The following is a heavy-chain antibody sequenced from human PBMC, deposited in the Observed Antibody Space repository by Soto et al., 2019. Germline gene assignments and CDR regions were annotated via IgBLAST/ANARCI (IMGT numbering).Heavy chain of an antibody. J-gene: IGHJ4*02. D-gene: IGHD1-7*01. CDR3: ARETNYRKQYYFDY. V-gene: IGHV4-31*03. CDR1: GGSNSSGGYY. CDR2: LYYSGST. Sequence: PSETLSLTCTVSGGSNSSGGYYWSGIRQHPGKGLEWIGYLYYSGSTYYNPSLKSRVTKSVDTSKNQFSLKLSYVTAADTAVYYCARETNYRKQYYFDYWGQGTLVTVSS.